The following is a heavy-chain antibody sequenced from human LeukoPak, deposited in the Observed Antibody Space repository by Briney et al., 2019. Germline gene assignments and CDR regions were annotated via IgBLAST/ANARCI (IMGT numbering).Heavy chain of an antibody. Sequence: SETLSPTCTVSGGSISSYYWSWIRQPPGKGMEWIGYIYYSGSTKYTPSLKSRVTISVDTSKSQFSLKLSSVTAADTAVYYCARNDGSGSYLAFDYWGQGTLVTVSS. CDR3: ARNDGSGSYLAFDY. CDR1: GGSISSYY. J-gene: IGHJ4*02. V-gene: IGHV4-59*01. CDR2: IYYSGST. D-gene: IGHD3-10*01.